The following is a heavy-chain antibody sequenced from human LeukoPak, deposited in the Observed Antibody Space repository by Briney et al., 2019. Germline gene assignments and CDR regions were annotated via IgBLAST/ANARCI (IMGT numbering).Heavy chain of an antibody. V-gene: IGHV3-9*01. CDR1: GFSFDDYA. J-gene: IGHJ4*02. D-gene: IGHD5-24*01. CDR3: TKDSRWLQLYIRGAYFDF. Sequence: GGSLRLSCAASGFSFDDYAMHWVRQGPGKGLEWVSGISWNSNSIGYADSVKGRFTISRDNAKNYLYLQMNSLRPEDTALYYCTKDSRWLQLYIRGAYFDFWGQGTLVTVSS. CDR2: ISWNSNSI.